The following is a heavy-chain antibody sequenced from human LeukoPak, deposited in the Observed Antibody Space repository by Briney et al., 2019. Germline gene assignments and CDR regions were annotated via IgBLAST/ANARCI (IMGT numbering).Heavy chain of an antibody. Sequence: SETLSLTCSVSGGSISSYYWSWIRQPPGKGLEWIGDSYYSWSTNYNPSLKRRVTISVDTSKNQFSLKLSSVPAADTAVYYCASFLSVTRWHTISIPGYYYYGVDVWGQGTTVTVSS. J-gene: IGHJ6*02. CDR3: ASFLSVTRWHTISIPGYYYYGVDV. CDR1: GGSISSYY. D-gene: IGHD3-9*01. V-gene: IGHV4-59*08. CDR2: SYYSWST.